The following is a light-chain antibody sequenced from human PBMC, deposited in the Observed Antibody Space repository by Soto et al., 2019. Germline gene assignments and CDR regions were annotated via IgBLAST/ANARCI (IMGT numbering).Light chain of an antibody. J-gene: IGKJ1*01. CDR1: QGRVYSDGNTY. Sequence: DVVMTQSPLSLPVTLGQPASISCRSSQGRVYSDGNTYLNWFQQRPGQSPRRLIYKVSNRDSGVPDRFSGSGSGTDFTLKISRVEAEDVGVYYCMQGTHWPPTFGQGTKVDIK. V-gene: IGKV2-30*01. CDR2: KVS. CDR3: MQGTHWPPT.